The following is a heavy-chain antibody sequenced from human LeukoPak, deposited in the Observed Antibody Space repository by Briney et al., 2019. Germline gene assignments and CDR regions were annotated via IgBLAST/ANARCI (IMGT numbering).Heavy chain of an antibody. CDR1: GFTLDEYG. CDR3: ARAPTAYRSGWYVDY. V-gene: IGHV3-20*04. CDR2: ILWNGGRT. J-gene: IGHJ4*02. Sequence: PGGSLTLSCAPSGFTLDEYGMGWVRPAPGKGLWWVSAILWNGGRTGYADSVKGRFTISRDNAKNCVYLQMNSLRAEDTALYYCARAPTAYRSGWYVDYWGQGTLVTVPS. D-gene: IGHD6-19*01.